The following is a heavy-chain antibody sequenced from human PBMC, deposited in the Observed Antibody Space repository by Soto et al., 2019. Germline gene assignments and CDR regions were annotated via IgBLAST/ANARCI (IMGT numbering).Heavy chain of an antibody. D-gene: IGHD3-10*01. CDR1: VFTFSSYA. V-gene: IGHV3-23*01. Sequence: GSLRLSCAASVFTFSSYAMRWVRQAPGKGLEWVSAISGSGCSTYYADSVKGRFTISRDNSKNTLYLQMNSLRAEHTAVYYCAKDGYGSGSYYSPYYFDYWGQGTLVTVSS. CDR2: ISGSGCST. CDR3: AKDGYGSGSYYSPYYFDY. J-gene: IGHJ4*02.